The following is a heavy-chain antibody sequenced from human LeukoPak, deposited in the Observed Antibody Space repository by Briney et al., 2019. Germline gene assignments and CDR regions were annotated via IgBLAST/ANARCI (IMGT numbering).Heavy chain of an antibody. CDR1: GYSFTSYW. V-gene: IGHV5-51*01. Sequence: GESLKISCKGSGYSFTSYWIGWVRQMPGKGLEWMGIIYPGDSDTRYSPSFQGQVTISADKSISTAYLQWSSLKASDTAMYYCARRKGCSSTSCYGVDVWGQGTTVTVSS. D-gene: IGHD2-2*01. CDR2: IYPGDSDT. J-gene: IGHJ6*02. CDR3: ARRKGCSSTSCYGVDV.